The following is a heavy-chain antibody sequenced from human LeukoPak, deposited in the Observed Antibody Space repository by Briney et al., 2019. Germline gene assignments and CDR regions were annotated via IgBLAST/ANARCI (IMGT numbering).Heavy chain of an antibody. Sequence: GGSLRLSCAASGFTFSSYAMSWVRQAPGKGLEWVSAISGSGGSTYYADSVKGRFTISRDNSKNTLYLQMNSLRAEDTAVYYCAKSSGGYDSSGYYADAFDIWGQGTMVTVSS. V-gene: IGHV3-23*01. CDR3: AKSSGGYDSSGYYADAFDI. CDR1: GFTFSSYA. D-gene: IGHD3-22*01. CDR2: ISGSGGST. J-gene: IGHJ3*02.